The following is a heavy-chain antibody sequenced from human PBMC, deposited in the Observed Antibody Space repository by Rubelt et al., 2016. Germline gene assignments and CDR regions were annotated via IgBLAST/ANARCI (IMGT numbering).Heavy chain of an antibody. D-gene: IGHD4-17*01. CDR2: ISDSGGST. CDR1: GFTFSTYA. V-gene: IGHV3-23*04. CDR3: AGDITVTSLRGRSVDDAMDV. Sequence: EVKLVESGGGLVQPGGSLRLSCAASGFTFSTYAMSWVRQAPGKGPEWVSAISDSGGSTYYADSVKGRFTIARDNSKNTLYLQMNSLRVEDTAVYSCAGDITVTSLRGRSVDDAMDVWGQGTTVTVSS. J-gene: IGHJ6*02.